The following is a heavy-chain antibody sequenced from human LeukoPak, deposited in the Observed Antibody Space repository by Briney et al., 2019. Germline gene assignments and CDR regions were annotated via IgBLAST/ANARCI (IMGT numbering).Heavy chain of an antibody. CDR2: IIPIFGTA. Sequence: ASVKVFCKASGGTFSSYAISWVRQAPGQGLEWMGGIIPIFGTANYAQKFQGRVTITADESTSTAYMELSSLRSEDTAVYYCARGRGWQWLVRGFDYWGQGTLVTVSS. J-gene: IGHJ4*02. CDR1: GGTFSSYA. CDR3: ARGRGWQWLVRGFDY. V-gene: IGHV1-69*13. D-gene: IGHD6-19*01.